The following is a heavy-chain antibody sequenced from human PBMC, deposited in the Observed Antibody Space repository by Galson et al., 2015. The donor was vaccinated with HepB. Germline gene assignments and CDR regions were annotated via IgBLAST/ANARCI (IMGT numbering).Heavy chain of an antibody. CDR2: ISSSSSYI. Sequence: SLRLSCAASGFTFSSYSMNWVRQAPGKGLEWVSSISSSSSYIYYADSVKGRFTISRDNAKNSLYLQMNSLRAEDTAVYYCASVFSGWYEGGRNYYYGMDVWGQGTTVTVSS. V-gene: IGHV3-21*01. D-gene: IGHD6-19*01. CDR1: GFTFSSYS. J-gene: IGHJ6*02. CDR3: ASVFSGWYEGGRNYYYGMDV.